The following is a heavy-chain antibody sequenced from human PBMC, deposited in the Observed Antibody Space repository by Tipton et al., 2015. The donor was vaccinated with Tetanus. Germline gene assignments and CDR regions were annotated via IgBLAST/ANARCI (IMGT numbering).Heavy chain of an antibody. D-gene: IGHD2-15*01. CDR1: GGSVSSGSYY. CDR2: IYYSGST. Sequence: TLSLTCTVSGGSVSSGSYYWSWIRQPPGKGLEWIGYIYYSGSTNYNPSLKSRVTISVDTSKNQFSLKLSSVTAADTAVYYCARAFPGGTRRRIWVDPWNQGSRVTVSS. CDR3: ARAFPGGTRRRIWVDP. V-gene: IGHV4-61*01. J-gene: IGHJ5*02.